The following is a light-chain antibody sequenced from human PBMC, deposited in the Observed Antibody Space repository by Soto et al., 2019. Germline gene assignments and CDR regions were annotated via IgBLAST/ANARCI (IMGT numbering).Light chain of an antibody. CDR3: QHYGHALWA. V-gene: IGKV3-20*01. CDR2: GAS. CDR1: QSVTSDY. Sequence: EVVVTQSPGTLSLSPGERATLSCRASQSVTSDYLAWYQQKPGQSPRLLMSGASRRATGVPDRFSGSGSGTDFTLTISRLEPEDFAVYYCQHYGHALWAFGQGPKVEIK. J-gene: IGKJ1*01.